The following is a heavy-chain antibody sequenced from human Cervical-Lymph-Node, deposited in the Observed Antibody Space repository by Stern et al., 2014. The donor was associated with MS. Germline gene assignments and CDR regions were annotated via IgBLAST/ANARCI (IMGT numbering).Heavy chain of an antibody. CDR3: ARDPGYGDYYYSGMDV. CDR2: INYSGAT. D-gene: IGHD4-17*01. CDR1: VGSISSYY. Sequence: QVQLVESGPRLVKPSETLSLTCTVSVGSISSYYWTWLRQSPGKGLEWIGYINYSGATDYNPSLKSRVSISVDTSKNQFSLKLRSVTAADTAVYYCARDPGYGDYYYSGMDVWGQGTTVTVSS. J-gene: IGHJ6*02. V-gene: IGHV4-59*12.